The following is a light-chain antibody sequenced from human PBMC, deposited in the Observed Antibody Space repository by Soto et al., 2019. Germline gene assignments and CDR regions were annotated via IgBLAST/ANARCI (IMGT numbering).Light chain of an antibody. Sequence: DIQMTQSPSSLSASVGDRVTITCRASQSISSYLNWYQQKPGKAPKLLIYAASSLQSGVPSRFSGSGSVTDFTLTISSLQPEDFATYYCQHSYSTPSTFGQGTKVEIK. CDR1: QSISSY. CDR2: AAS. CDR3: QHSYSTPST. V-gene: IGKV1-39*01. J-gene: IGKJ1*01.